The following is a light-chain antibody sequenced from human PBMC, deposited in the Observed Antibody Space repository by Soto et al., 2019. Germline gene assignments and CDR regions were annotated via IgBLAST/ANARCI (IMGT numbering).Light chain of an antibody. J-gene: IGKJ4*01. Sequence: EIVLTQSPGTLSLSPGERATLSCRASQSVSSSYLAWYQQKPGHPPRLIIYGASSRATGIPDLFSGSGAGTVFPLTSSLLEPDYVAFYYCQQYDSSPLTFGGGTKVEIK. CDR1: QSVSSSY. CDR2: GAS. V-gene: IGKV3-20*01. CDR3: QQYDSSPLT.